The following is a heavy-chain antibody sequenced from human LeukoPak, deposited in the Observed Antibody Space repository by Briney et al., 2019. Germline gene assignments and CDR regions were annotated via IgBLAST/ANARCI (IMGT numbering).Heavy chain of an antibody. V-gene: IGHV3-33*01. D-gene: IGHD3-22*01. CDR2: TWYDGSNK. Sequence: GGSLRLSCAASGFTFSSYGMHWVRQAPGKGLEWVAVTWYDGSNKYYADSVKGRFTISRDNSKNTLYLQMNSLRAEDTAVYYCARDGERVYYDSSGYFFAYYFDYWGQGTLVTVSS. J-gene: IGHJ4*02. CDR3: ARDGERVYYDSSGYFFAYYFDY. CDR1: GFTFSSYG.